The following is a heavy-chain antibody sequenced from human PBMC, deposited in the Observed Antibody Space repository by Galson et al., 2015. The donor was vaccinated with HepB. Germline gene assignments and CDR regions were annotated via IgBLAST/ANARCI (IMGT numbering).Heavy chain of an antibody. CDR2: ISGSGGST. CDR1: GFTFANYV. J-gene: IGHJ4*02. Sequence: SLRLSCAASGFTFANYVMNWVRQAPAKGQEWVSSISGSGGSTYYRGSSKGRVAISRDNSQNTLFLQMNSLRADDTAIYFCAKVFPEKTDGWYRQALYYFDSWGQGTRVTVSS. V-gene: IGHV3-23*01. D-gene: IGHD6-19*01. CDR3: AKVFPEKTDGWYRQALYYFDS.